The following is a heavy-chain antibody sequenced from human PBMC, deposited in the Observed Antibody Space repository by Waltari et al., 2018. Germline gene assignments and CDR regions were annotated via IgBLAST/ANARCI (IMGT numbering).Heavy chain of an antibody. Sequence: QVQLVQSGAEVKKPGASVKVSCKASGYTFTGYYMHWVRQAPGQGLEWMGRINPNSGGTNYAQKFQGRVTMTRDTSISTAYMELSRLRSDDTAVYYCARGWYSSSSRGYNWFDPWGQGTLVTVSS. CDR2: INPNSGGT. CDR1: GYTFTGYY. D-gene: IGHD6-6*01. J-gene: IGHJ5*02. V-gene: IGHV1-2*06. CDR3: ARGWYSSSSRGYNWFDP.